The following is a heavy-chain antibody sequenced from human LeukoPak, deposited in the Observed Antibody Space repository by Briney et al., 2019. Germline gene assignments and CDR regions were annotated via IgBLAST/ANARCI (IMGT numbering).Heavy chain of an antibody. CDR3: ARETTVTYDN. Sequence: SETLSLTCTVSGYSISSGYFWGWIRQSPGKGLERIGNIYLSGSTEYSPSLKSRVTISVDTSKNQFSLKLSSVTAADTAVYYCARETTVTYDNWGQGTLVTVSS. J-gene: IGHJ4*02. CDR2: IYLSGST. CDR1: GYSISSGYF. V-gene: IGHV4-38-2*02. D-gene: IGHD4-17*01.